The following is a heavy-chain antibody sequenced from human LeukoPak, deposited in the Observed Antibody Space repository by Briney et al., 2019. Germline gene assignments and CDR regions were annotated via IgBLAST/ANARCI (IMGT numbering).Heavy chain of an antibody. J-gene: IGHJ3*02. D-gene: IGHD2-8*01. Sequence: GESLKFSVQRPGYTLTNYTRAWLGQMPGKGLEWMGIIYPGDSDTSYSPSFQGHVTISVDKSISTAYLQWRSLKASDSAMYYGARRYTIDDAFDIWGQGTMVTVSS. CDR3: ARRYTIDDAFDI. CDR1: GYTLTNYT. CDR2: IYPGDSDT. V-gene: IGHV5-51*01.